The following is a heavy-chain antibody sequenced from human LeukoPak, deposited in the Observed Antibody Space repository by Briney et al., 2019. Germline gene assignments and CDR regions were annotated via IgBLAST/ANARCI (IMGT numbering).Heavy chain of an antibody. D-gene: IGHD3-22*01. CDR1: RFTFTTFSDYV. Sequence: PGKSVRLSCAASRFTFTTFSDYVMHWARQAPGKGLEWVAAVSYDGGSEYYADSVKGRFAVSRGNSKNTLYLQMRSLRPEDTAVYYCASNFYDVGGYYYRTPVQYWGQGTPVTVSS. CDR3: ASNFYDVGGYYYRTPVQY. J-gene: IGHJ4*02. CDR2: VSYDGGSE. V-gene: IGHV3-30*09.